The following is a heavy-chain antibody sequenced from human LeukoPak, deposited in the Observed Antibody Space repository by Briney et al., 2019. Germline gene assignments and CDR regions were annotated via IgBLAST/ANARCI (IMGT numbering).Heavy chain of an antibody. J-gene: IGHJ6*02. CDR2: SYYSGST. Sequence: SETLSLTCTVSGGSISSGDYYWSWIRQPPGKGLEWIGNSYYSGSTNYNPSLKSRVTISVDRSKSQFSLKLSSVTAADTAVYYCARRITLVRGVYYKGMDVWGQGTTVTVSS. CDR1: GGSISSGDYY. CDR3: ARRITLVRGVYYKGMDV. V-gene: IGHV4-61*08. D-gene: IGHD3-10*01.